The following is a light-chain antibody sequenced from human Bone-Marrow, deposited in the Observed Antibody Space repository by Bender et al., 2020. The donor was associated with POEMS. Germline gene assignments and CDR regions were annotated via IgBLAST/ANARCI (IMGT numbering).Light chain of an antibody. CDR3: QAWDSTTAHVV. J-gene: IGLJ2*01. CDR2: RDT. V-gene: IGLV3-1*01. CDR1: KLGSKF. Sequence: SYELTQPPSVSVSPGQTASITCSGDKLGSKFVSWYQQKPGQSPVLVICRDTKRPSGIPERFSGSNSGNTATLTISGTQAVDEADYYCQAWDSTTAHVVFGGGTKLTVL.